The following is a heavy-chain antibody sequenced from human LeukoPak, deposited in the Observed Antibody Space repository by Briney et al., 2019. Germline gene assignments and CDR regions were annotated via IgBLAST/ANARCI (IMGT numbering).Heavy chain of an antibody. J-gene: IGHJ4*02. D-gene: IGHD4-17*01. V-gene: IGHV1-2*02. CDR1: GYTFTCYY. CDR2: INPNSGGT. CDR3: ARLTTVTTMDY. Sequence: GASVKVSCKASGYTFTCYYMHWVRQAPGQGLEWMGWINPNSGGTNYAQKFQGRVTMNRDTSISTAYMELSRLRSDDTAVYYCARLTTVTTMDYWGQGTLVTVSS.